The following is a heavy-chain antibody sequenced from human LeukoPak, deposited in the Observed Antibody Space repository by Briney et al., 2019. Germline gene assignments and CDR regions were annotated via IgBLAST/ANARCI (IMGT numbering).Heavy chain of an antibody. J-gene: IGHJ4*02. V-gene: IGHV3-11*04. D-gene: IGHD2-15*01. CDR2: ISSSGSTI. Sequence: PGGSLRLSCAASGFTFSDYYMSWIRQAPGKGLELVSYISSSGSTIYYADSVKGRFTISRDNAKNSLYLQMNSLRAEDTAVYYCARDRSRYCSGGSRYRRFDYWGQGTLVTVSS. CDR3: ARDRSRYCSGGSRYRRFDY. CDR1: GFTFSDYY.